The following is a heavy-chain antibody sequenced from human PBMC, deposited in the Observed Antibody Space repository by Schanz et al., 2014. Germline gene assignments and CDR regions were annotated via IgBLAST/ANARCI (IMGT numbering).Heavy chain of an antibody. CDR1: GYTFTNFF. J-gene: IGHJ4*02. CDR3: ARGSPENMIRGEIDY. CDR2: INPIGGST. D-gene: IGHD3-10*01. V-gene: IGHV1-46*03. Sequence: QVHLVQSGAEVHKPGASLKISCKASGYTFTNFFLHWVRQAPGQGLEWMGIINPIGGSTTYAQKFRGAVTLTTDTSTDTAYLELTSLRSEDTAVYYCARGSPENMIRGEIDYWGQGTLVTVSS.